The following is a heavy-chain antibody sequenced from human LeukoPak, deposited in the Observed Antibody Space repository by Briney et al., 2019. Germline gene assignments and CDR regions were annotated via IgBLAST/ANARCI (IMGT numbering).Heavy chain of an antibody. V-gene: IGHV4-4*02. D-gene: IGHD3-10*01. Sequence: SGTLSLTCAVSGGSISSSHWWTWVRQPPGKGLEWIGEIYHSGSTNYNPSLKSRVTISVDKSKNQFSLKLSSVTAADTAVYYCARYYGSTNLFYFDCWGQGTLVTVSS. CDR3: ARYYGSTNLFYFDC. CDR2: IYHSGST. CDR1: GGSISSSHW. J-gene: IGHJ4*02.